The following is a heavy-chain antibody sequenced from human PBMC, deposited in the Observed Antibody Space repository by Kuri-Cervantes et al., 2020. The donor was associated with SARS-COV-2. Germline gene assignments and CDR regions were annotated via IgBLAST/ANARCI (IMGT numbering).Heavy chain of an antibody. D-gene: IGHD2-2*01. V-gene: IGHV3-30*03. CDR1: GFTFSSYG. Sequence: GGSLRLSCAASGFTFSSYGMHWVRQAPGKGLEWVAVISYDGSNKYYADSVKGRFTISRDNSKNTLYLQMNSLRAEDTAVYYCASIVVVPAASGYYYYYGMDVWAKGPRSPSP. J-gene: IGHJ6*02. CDR2: ISYDGSNK. CDR3: ASIVVVPAASGYYYYYGMDV.